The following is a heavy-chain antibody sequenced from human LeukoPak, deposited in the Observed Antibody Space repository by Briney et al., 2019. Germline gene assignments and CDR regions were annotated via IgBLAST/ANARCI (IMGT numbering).Heavy chain of an antibody. J-gene: IGHJ4*02. CDR1: GYTFTSYG. V-gene: IGHV1-8*01. CDR2: MNPNSGNT. Sequence: GASVKVSCKASGYTFTSYGINWVRQATGQGLEWMGWMNPNSGNTGYAQKFQGRVTMTRNTSISTAYMELSSLRSEDTAVYYCARGWLRFGELFYWGQGTLVTVSS. CDR3: ARGWLRFGELFY. D-gene: IGHD3-10*01.